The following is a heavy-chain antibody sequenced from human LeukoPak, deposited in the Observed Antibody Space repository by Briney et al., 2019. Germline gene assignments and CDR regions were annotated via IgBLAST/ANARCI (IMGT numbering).Heavy chain of an antibody. Sequence: SETLSLTCTVSGGSISGGYWSWIRQPPGRGLEWIGYVYTSGSTNYNPSLKSRVTISVDTSKSQFALKLSSVTAADTAVYYCAKSYFDYSTYYSYYFNLWGQGALATVSS. CDR2: VYTSGST. CDR1: GGSISGGY. V-gene: IGHV4-4*09. CDR3: AKSYFDYSTYYSYYFNL. D-gene: IGHD4-11*01. J-gene: IGHJ4*02.